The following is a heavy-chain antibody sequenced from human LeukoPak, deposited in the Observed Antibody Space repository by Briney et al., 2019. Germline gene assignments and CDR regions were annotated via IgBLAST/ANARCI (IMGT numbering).Heavy chain of an antibody. J-gene: IGHJ4*02. V-gene: IGHV3-30*02. CDR2: IRYDGSNK. CDR1: GFTFSSYG. Sequence: PGGSLRLSCAASGFTFSSYGMHWVRQAPGKGLEWVAFIRYDGSNKYYADSVKGRFTISRENSKNTLYLQMNSLRAEDTAVYYCATEYCTNGVCRRYYFDYWGQGTLVTVSS. D-gene: IGHD2-8*01. CDR3: ATEYCTNGVCRRYYFDY.